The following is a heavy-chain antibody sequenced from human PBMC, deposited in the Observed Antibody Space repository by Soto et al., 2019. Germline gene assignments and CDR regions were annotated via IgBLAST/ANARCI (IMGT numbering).Heavy chain of an antibody. Sequence: QVQLVQSGAEVKKPGSSVKVSCKASGGTFSSYAISWVRQAPGQGLEWMGGIIPIFGTANYAQKFQGRVTITVDESTSTAYMELSSLRSEDTAVYYCARDRSITIFGVVMTKYNWFDPWGQGTLVTVSS. D-gene: IGHD3-3*01. CDR2: IIPIFGTA. V-gene: IGHV1-69*01. CDR3: ARDRSITIFGVVMTKYNWFDP. CDR1: GGTFSSYA. J-gene: IGHJ5*02.